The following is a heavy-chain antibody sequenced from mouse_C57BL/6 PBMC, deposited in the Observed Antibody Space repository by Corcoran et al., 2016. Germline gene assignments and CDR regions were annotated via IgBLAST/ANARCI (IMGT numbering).Heavy chain of an antibody. Sequence: QIQLVQSGPELKKPGETVKISCKASGYTFTTYGMSWVKQAPGKGLKWMGWINTYSGVPTYADDFKGRFAFSLETSASTAYLQINNLKNEDTATYFCARWVITTVVADYWGQGTTLTVSS. V-gene: IGHV9-3*01. J-gene: IGHJ2*01. CDR3: ARWVITTVVADY. D-gene: IGHD1-1*01. CDR1: GYTFTTYG. CDR2: INTYSGVP.